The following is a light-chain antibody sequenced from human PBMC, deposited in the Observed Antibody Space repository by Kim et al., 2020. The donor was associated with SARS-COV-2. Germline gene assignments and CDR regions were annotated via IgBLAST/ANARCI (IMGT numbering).Light chain of an antibody. Sequence: WSPGGRAPRSCRGSQSVSSSYLAWYQQKPGQAPRLLIYGASSRATGIPARFSGSGSGTDFTLTISRLEPEDFAVYYCQQYGSSTYTFGQGTKLEI. CDR1: QSVSSSY. CDR3: QQYGSSTYT. J-gene: IGKJ2*01. V-gene: IGKV3-20*01. CDR2: GAS.